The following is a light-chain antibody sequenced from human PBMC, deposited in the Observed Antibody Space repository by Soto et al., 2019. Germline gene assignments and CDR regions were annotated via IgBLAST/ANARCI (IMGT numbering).Light chain of an antibody. CDR3: HQYYSTPYT. CDR2: WAS. J-gene: IGKJ2*01. V-gene: IGKV4-1*01. CDR1: QSVLSSSNNKNY. Sequence: DIVMTQSPDSLAVSLGERATINCKSSQSVLSSSNNKNYLAWYQQKPGQPPKLLIYWASTRESGVPDRFSGSGSGTDFTLTISSLQAADVAVYYCHQYYSTPYTFGQGTKLXIK.